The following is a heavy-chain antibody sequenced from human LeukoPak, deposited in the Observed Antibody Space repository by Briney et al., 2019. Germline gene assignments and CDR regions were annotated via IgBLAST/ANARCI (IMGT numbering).Heavy chain of an antibody. J-gene: IGHJ4*02. Sequence: GGSLRLSCAASGFTVSSNYMSWVRQAPGKGLEWVSVIYSGGTTYYADSAKGRFTISRDNSKNTLYLQMNSLRDEDTAVYYCARGVAAAGTTLDYWGQGTLVTVSS. V-gene: IGHV3-66*01. D-gene: IGHD6-13*01. CDR1: GFTVSSNY. CDR2: IYSGGTT. CDR3: ARGVAAAGTTLDY.